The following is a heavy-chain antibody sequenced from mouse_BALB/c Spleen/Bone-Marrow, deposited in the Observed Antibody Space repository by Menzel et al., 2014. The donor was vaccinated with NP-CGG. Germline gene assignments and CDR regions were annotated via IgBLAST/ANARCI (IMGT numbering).Heavy chain of an antibody. D-gene: IGHD2-4*01. V-gene: IGHV5-9-2*01. Sequence: EVKLVESGGGLVKSGGSLKLSCAASGFTFNSYGMSWVSQTPEKRLEWVATISGGGSYTFYPDSVKGRFTISRDDAKDNLYLQLSSLRSEDTALYYCARHAYYDQTEVSFVYWGQGTLVTVSA. CDR3: ARHAYYDQTEVSFVY. CDR2: ISGGGSYT. J-gene: IGHJ3*01. CDR1: GFTFNSYG.